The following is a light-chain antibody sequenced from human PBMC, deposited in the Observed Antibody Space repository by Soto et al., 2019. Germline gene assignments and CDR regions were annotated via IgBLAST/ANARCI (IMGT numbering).Light chain of an antibody. Sequence: QSSLTQPASVSGSPGQSITISCTGTSSDVGSYNLVSWYQQHPGKAPKLMIYEVSKWPSGVSNRFSGSKSGNTASLTISGLQAEDEADYYCGSYAGRSTLVFGGGNKLTVL. J-gene: IGLJ3*02. CDR2: EVS. CDR1: SSDVGSYNL. CDR3: GSYAGRSTLV. V-gene: IGLV2-23*02.